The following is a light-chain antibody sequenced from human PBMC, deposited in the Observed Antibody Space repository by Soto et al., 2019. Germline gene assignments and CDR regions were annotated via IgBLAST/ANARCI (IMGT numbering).Light chain of an antibody. V-gene: IGKV3-20*01. J-gene: IGKJ2*01. CDR1: QSVSSSY. CDR3: QQYGISPLYT. Sequence: EIVLTQSPGTLSLSPGERATLSCRASQSVSSSYLAWYQQKPGQAPRLLIYGASSRATGIPDRFSGSGSGTDFTLTISRLETEDFAVYYCQQYGISPLYTFGQVTKLEIK. CDR2: GAS.